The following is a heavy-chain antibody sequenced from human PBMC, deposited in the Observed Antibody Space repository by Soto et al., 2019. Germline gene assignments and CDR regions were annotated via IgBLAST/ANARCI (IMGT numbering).Heavy chain of an antibody. J-gene: IGHJ4*02. D-gene: IGHD6-19*01. Sequence: ASVKVSCKASGYTFTSYGISWVRQAPGQGLEWMGWISAYNGNTNYAQKLQGRVTMTTDTSTSTAYMELRSLRSDDTAVYYCARDIVAGTGEYYFDYWGQGTLVTVSS. CDR3: ARDIVAGTGEYYFDY. V-gene: IGHV1-18*01. CDR1: GYTFTSYG. CDR2: ISAYNGNT.